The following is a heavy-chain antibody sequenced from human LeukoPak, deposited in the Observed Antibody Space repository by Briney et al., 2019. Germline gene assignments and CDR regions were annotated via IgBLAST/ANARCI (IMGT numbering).Heavy chain of an antibody. J-gene: IGHJ4*02. CDR2: IRYDGSNQ. CDR1: GFRFSGYG. CDR3: AKGGSSNWSVDY. D-gene: IGHD6-13*01. V-gene: IGHV3-30*02. Sequence: GGTLRLSCAASGFRFSGYGMHWVRQAPGKGLEGGTFIRYDGSNQYYADSLKGRFTITRDNSKNTLYLQMNSLRSEDTAVYYCAKGGSSNWSVDYWGQGTLVTVSS.